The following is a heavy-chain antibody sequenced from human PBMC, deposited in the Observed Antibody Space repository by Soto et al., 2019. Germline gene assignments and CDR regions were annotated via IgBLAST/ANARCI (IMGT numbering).Heavy chain of an antibody. CDR3: ARLSYYDSSDYYHFDH. D-gene: IGHD3-22*01. CDR1: GGSISSGAY. Sequence: QVQLQESGPGLVKPSETLSLTCTVSGGSISSGAYWSWIRQHPGEGLEWIGYVYYTGTTYYNPSLKRRLTISVDTSKQQFSLKLNSVTAADTAIYYCARLSYYDSSDYYHFDHWGQGTLVTVSS. V-gene: IGHV4-31*03. CDR2: VYYTGTT. J-gene: IGHJ4*02.